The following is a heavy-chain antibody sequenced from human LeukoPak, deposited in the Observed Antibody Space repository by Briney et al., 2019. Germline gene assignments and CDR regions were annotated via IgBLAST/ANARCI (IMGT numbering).Heavy chain of an antibody. Sequence: PGGSLRPSCAASGFTFSNYWMSWVRQAPGKGLEWVANIKEDGSESHYVGSVKGRFTISRDNAKKSLYLQMNSLRVEDTAVYFCARDRYFGAWGQGTLITVSS. D-gene: IGHD3-10*01. CDR3: ARDRYFGA. CDR1: GFTFSNYW. CDR2: IKEDGSES. J-gene: IGHJ1*01. V-gene: IGHV3-7*01.